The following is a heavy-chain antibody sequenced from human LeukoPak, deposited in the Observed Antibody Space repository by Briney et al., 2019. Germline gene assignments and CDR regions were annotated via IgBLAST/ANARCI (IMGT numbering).Heavy chain of an antibody. CDR3: ARELNNWNFYYYYYMDV. D-gene: IGHD1-7*01. CDR1: GGSISSSSYY. J-gene: IGHJ6*03. V-gene: IGHV4-39*07. Sequence: SETLSLTCTVSGGSISSSSYYWGWIRQPPGKGLEWIGSIYYSGSTYYNPSLKSRVAISVDTSKNQFSLKLSSVTAADTAVYYCARELNNWNFYYYYYMDVWGKGTTVTVSS. CDR2: IYYSGST.